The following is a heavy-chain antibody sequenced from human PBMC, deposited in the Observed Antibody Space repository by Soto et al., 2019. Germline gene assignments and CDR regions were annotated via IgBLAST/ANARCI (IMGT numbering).Heavy chain of an antibody. V-gene: IGHV3-23*01. J-gene: IGHJ4*02. CDR3: AREVPFGEIISTDY. Sequence: GGSMRLSCVASGFTFISYNMAWVRQAPGKGLEWVSAISGSGDRHYAGSVKGRFTISRDNSKNTLYLQMNSLRADDTAVYYCAREVPFGEIISTDYWGQGAMVTV. CDR2: ISGSGDR. CDR1: GFTFISYN. D-gene: IGHD3-3*01.